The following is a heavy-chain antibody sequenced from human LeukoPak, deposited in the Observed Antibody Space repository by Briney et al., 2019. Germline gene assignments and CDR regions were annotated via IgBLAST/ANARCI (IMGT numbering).Heavy chain of an antibody. CDR2: ISYDGSNK. J-gene: IGHJ4*02. D-gene: IGHD2-2*01. CDR1: GFTFSSYA. CDR3: ARDEVRYCSSTSCPNFDY. V-gene: IGHV3-30-3*01. Sequence: GGSLRLSCAASGFTFSSYAMHWVRQAPGKGLEGVAVISYDGSNKYYADSVKGRFTISRDNSKNTLYLQMNSLRAEDTAVYYCARDEVRYCSSTSCPNFDYWGQGTLVTVSS.